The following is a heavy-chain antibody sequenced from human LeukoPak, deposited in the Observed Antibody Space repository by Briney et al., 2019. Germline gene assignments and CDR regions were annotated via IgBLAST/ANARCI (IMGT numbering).Heavy chain of an antibody. CDR1: GLTFSDYG. D-gene: IGHD3-22*01. V-gene: IGHV3-33*01. CDR3: ARGVDYYENSGTIDY. CDR2: IWYDGSNK. J-gene: IGHJ4*02. Sequence: GKSLRLSCTASGLTFSDYGMHWVRQPPGKGLEWVVIIWYDGSNKTYEDSVKGRFTISRDNSKNTLYLQMNSLRAEDTAVYYCARGVDYYENSGTIDYWGQGTLVTVSS.